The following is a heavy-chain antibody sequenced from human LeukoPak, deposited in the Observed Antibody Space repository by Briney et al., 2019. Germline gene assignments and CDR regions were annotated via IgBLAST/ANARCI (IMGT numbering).Heavy chain of an antibody. V-gene: IGHV1-69*13. CDR1: GGTFSSYA. CDR2: IIPIFGTA. J-gene: IGHJ5*02. D-gene: IGHD1-1*01. CDR3: ARELGRLKKYNWFDP. Sequence: SVKVSCKASGGTFSSYAISWVRQAPGQGLEWMGGIIPIFGTANYAQKFQGRVTITADESTSTAYMELSSLRSEDTAVYYCARELGRLKKYNWFDPWGQGTLVTVSS.